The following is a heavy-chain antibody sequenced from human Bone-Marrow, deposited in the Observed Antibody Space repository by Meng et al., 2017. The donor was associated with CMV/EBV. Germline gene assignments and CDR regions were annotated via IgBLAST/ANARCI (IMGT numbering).Heavy chain of an antibody. CDR1: GDRGASNSAA. J-gene: IGHJ4*02. CDR2: TYYRSKWYN. V-gene: IGHV6-1*01. Sequence: ASDGDRGASNSAAWNWIRQAQARGLEGLGRTYYRSKWYNDYAVSVKSRITINPDTSKNQFSLQLNSVTPEDTAVYYCARMYSGTFDYWGQGTLVTVSS. CDR3: ARMYSGTFDY. D-gene: IGHD1-26*01.